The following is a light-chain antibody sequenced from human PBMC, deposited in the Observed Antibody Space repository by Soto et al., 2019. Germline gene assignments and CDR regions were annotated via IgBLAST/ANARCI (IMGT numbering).Light chain of an antibody. CDR3: QQYDNWPPWT. Sequence: EIVMTQSPATLSVSPGERATLSCRASQSVSNNLAWYQHKPGQAPRLLIYDASIRATGVPVRFSGSGSGTGFTLTVSSLQSEDFAVYYCQQYDNWPPWTFGQGTKVEIK. CDR1: QSVSNN. J-gene: IGKJ1*01. V-gene: IGKV3-15*01. CDR2: DAS.